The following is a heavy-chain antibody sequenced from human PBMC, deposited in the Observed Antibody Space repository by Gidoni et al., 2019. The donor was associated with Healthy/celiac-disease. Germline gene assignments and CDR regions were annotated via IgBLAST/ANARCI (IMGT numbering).Heavy chain of an antibody. J-gene: IGHJ6*02. D-gene: IGHD1-26*01. CDR3: ARGEGKWELPKNYYYYGMDV. Sequence: QVQLVQSGAEVKKPGSSVKVSCKASGGHFSSYAISWVRQAPGQGLEWMGGIIPIFGTANYAQKFQGRVTITADESTSTAYMELSSLRSEDTAVYYCARGEGKWELPKNYYYYGMDVWGQGTTVTVSS. CDR1: GGHFSSYA. CDR2: IIPIFGTA. V-gene: IGHV1-69*01.